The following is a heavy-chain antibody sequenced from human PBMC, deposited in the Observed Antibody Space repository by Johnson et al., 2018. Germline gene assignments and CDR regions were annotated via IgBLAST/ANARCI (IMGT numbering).Heavy chain of an antibody. J-gene: IGHJ6*03. CDR3: ARDAMTTVTTIDYMDV. D-gene: IGHD4-17*01. CDR2: ISYDGSNK. V-gene: IGHV3-30-3*01. Sequence: VQLVESGGGVVQPGRSLRLSCAASGFTFSSYAMHWVRQAPGKGLEWVAVISYDGSNKYYADSVKGRFTISRDNSKNTRYLQMNSLRAEDTAVYYCARDAMTTVTTIDYMDVWGKGTTVTVSS. CDR1: GFTFSSYA.